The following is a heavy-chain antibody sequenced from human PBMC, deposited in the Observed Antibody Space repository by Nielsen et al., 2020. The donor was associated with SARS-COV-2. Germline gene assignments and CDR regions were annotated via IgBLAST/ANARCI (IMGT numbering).Heavy chain of an antibody. CDR2: IYFSGKT. CDR1: GGSISSYY. CDR3: ARRTFHYHGMDV. V-gene: IGHV4-59*08. Sequence: SETLSLTCTVSGGSISSYYWSWIRQPPGKGLEWIGDIYFSGKTYYAPSLKSRVTISVVTSQNQVSLKLRSVSAADTAVYYCARRTFHYHGMDVWGQGTSVTVS. J-gene: IGHJ6*02.